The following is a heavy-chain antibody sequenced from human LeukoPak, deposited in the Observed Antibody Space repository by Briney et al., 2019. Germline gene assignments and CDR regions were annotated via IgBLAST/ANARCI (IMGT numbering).Heavy chain of an antibody. CDR2: FNPSGGST. CDR3: ARVRDGYNDAFDI. V-gene: IGHV1-46*01. J-gene: IGHJ3*02. Sequence: GASVKVSCKASGYTFTSYYMHWVRQAPGQGLEWMGVFNPSGGSTSYAQKLQGRVTMTRDTSTSTVYMELSSLRSEDTAVYYCARVRDGYNDAFDIWGQGTMVIVSS. CDR1: GYTFTSYY. D-gene: IGHD5-24*01.